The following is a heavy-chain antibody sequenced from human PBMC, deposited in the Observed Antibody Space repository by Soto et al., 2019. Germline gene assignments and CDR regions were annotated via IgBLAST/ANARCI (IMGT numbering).Heavy chain of an antibody. CDR3: SRSPYYVFWSGYSYDAFDI. V-gene: IGHV4-59*01. D-gene: IGHD3-3*01. J-gene: IGHJ3*02. CDR1: GGYLSSFH. CDR2: IDYSGSA. Sequence: LSLTCSVSGGYLSSFHWSWIRQPPGKGLEWIGYIDYSGSANYNSSLNSRVTISVDTSKNQFSLKLSSVTAADTAVYFCSRSPYYVFWSGYSYDAFDIWGQGTMVTVSS.